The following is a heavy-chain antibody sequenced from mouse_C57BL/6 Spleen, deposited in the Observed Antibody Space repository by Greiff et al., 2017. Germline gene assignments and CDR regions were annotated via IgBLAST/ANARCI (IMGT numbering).Heavy chain of an antibody. CDR3: ARGGYDGDY. V-gene: IGHV1-39*01. J-gene: IGHJ2*01. CDR1: GYSFTNYN. D-gene: IGHD2-3*01. CDR2: INPNYGTT. Sequence: VQLQQSGPELVKPGASVKISCKASGYSFTNYNINWVKQSNGKSLEWIGVINPNYGTTSYNQQFKGKATLTVDPSSSPAYMQLNRLTSEVSAVYCCARGGYDGDYWGQGTTLTVSS.